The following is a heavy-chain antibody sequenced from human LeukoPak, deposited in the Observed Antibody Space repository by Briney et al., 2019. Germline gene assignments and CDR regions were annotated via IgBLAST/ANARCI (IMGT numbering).Heavy chain of an antibody. J-gene: IGHJ4*02. CDR2: IFYTGKT. Sequence: SETLSLTCTVSGGSVYTSDYYWGWVRQPPGKGPEWVGDIFYTGKTNYNPSLKSRVSISIDTSKNQFSLKLTSVTAADTAVYYCARVFDSWGQGTLVTVSS. V-gene: IGHV4-39*07. CDR3: ARVFDS. CDR1: GGSVYTSDYY.